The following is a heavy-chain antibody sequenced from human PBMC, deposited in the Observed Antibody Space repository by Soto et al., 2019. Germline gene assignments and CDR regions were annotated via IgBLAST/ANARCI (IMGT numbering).Heavy chain of an antibody. Sequence: QVQLVQSGGEVKKPGATVHVSCKASGYTFTTYAITWVRQAPGQGLEWMGWISGYNGDTDYAQKFQGKITMTTDTSTSTVYMELKSLISDDTAVYYCARSGGSSSPLDHWGQGTLVTVSS. D-gene: IGHD6-6*01. CDR2: ISGYNGDT. CDR1: GYTFTTYA. J-gene: IGHJ4*02. CDR3: ARSGGSSSPLDH. V-gene: IGHV1-18*01.